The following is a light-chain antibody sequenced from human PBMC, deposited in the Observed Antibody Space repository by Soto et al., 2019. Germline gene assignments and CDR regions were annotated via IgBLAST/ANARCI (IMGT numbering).Light chain of an antibody. Sequence: QAVVTQSPSASASLGASVKLTCTLSSGHSSYAIAWHQQQPEKGPRYLMNLNSDGSHTKGDGIPDRFSGSSSGAERYLTISSLQSEDEADYYCQTWGTGINWVFGGGTKLTVL. CDR2: LNSDGSH. CDR3: QTWGTGINWV. CDR1: SGHSSYA. J-gene: IGLJ3*02. V-gene: IGLV4-69*01.